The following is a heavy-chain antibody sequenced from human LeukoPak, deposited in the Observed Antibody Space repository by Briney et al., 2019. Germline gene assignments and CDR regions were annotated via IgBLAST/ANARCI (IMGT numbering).Heavy chain of an antibody. V-gene: IGHV3-23*01. CDR3: ARARDYDFWSGYPSYYYYYGMDV. Sequence: PGGSLRLSCVASGFTFSDYAMSWVRQAPGKGLQWVSLISSSGSGTYYADSVKGRFTISRDNSKNTLYLQMNSLRAEDTAVYYCARARDYDFWSGYPSYYYYYGMDVWGQGTTVTVSS. D-gene: IGHD3-3*01. CDR2: ISSSGSGT. J-gene: IGHJ6*02. CDR1: GFTFSDYA.